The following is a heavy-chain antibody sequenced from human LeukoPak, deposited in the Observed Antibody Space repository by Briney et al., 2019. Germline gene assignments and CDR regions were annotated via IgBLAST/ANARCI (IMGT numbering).Heavy chain of an antibody. V-gene: IGHV3-15*07. CDR2: IKTKTDGGTT. D-gene: IGHD1-1*01. Sequence: GGSLRQSCVSCVCTFSNDRLHWVGQAPGKGLEWMGRIKTKTDGGTTEYAAPVKGRFTISRDDSKNTVYLQMNSLKTEDTALYYCVTRVKSTGDYWGQGTLVTVSS. J-gene: IGHJ4*02. CDR1: VCTFSNDR. CDR3: VTRVKSTGDY.